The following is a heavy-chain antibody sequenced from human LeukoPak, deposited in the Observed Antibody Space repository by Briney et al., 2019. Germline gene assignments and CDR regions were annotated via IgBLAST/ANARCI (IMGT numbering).Heavy chain of an antibody. CDR1: GFTFSSYA. J-gene: IGHJ4*02. Sequence: GRSLRLSCAASGFTFSSYAMHWVRQAPGKGLEWVAVISYDGSNKYYADSVEGRVTISRDNSKNTLYLQMNSLRAEDTAVYYCARDSQAYCGGDCYYFDYWGQGTLVTVSS. CDR3: ARDSQAYCGGDCYYFDY. CDR2: ISYDGSNK. D-gene: IGHD2-21*02. V-gene: IGHV3-30-3*01.